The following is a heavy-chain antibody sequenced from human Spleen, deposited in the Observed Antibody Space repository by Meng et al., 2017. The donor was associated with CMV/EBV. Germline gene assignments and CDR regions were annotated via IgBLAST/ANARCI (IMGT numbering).Heavy chain of an antibody. CDR2: IYPGDSDT. J-gene: IGHJ6*02. CDR1: GYSFTSYW. Sequence: GESLKISCEGSGYSFTSYWIGWVRQMPGKGLEWMGIIYPGDSDTRYSPSFQGQVTISVDKSISTAYLQWSSLKASDTAVYYCARGGDVVVIAKYGMDVWGQGTTVTVSS. CDR3: ARGGDVVVIAKYGMDV. V-gene: IGHV5-51*01. D-gene: IGHD2-21*01.